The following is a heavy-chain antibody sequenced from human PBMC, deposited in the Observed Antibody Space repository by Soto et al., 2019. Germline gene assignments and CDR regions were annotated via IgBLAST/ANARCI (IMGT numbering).Heavy chain of an antibody. Sequence: EVQLLESGGGLVQPGGSLRVSCAASGFTFSSCAMGWVRQAPGKGLEWVSSISFSGGSTYYADSVKGRFTISRDNSKNILYLHRISLRAEDTAVYYCAKERNSWYSSGSDYWGQGTLVTVSS. J-gene: IGHJ4*02. V-gene: IGHV3-23*01. CDR2: ISFSGGST. D-gene: IGHD2-15*01. CDR1: GFTFSSCA. CDR3: AKERNSWYSSGSDY.